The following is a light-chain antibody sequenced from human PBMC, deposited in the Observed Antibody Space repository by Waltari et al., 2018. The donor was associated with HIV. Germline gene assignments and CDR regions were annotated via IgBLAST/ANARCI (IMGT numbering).Light chain of an antibody. CDR1: RSLLHTNGYND. J-gene: IGKJ1*01. CDR2: LGS. Sequence: IVMPQSPLSLPVTPGEPASISCRSSRSLLHTNGYNDLDWYLQKPGQSPQLLIYLGSNRASGVPDRFSGSGSGTDFTLKISRVEAEDVGIYYCMQALHTWTFGQGTNVEIK. CDR3: MQALHTWT. V-gene: IGKV2-28*01.